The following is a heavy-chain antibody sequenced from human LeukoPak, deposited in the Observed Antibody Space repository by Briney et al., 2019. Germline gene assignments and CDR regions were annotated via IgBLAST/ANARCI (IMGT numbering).Heavy chain of an antibody. Sequence: NASETLSLTCTVSGGSISSGGYYWSWIRQPPGKGLEWIGYIYHSGSTYYNPSLKSRVTISVDRSKNRFSLKLSSVTAADTAVYYCARDSRPISAFGMDVWGKGTTVTVSS. V-gene: IGHV4-30-2*01. CDR2: IYHSGST. CDR1: GGSISSGGYY. J-gene: IGHJ6*04. D-gene: IGHD3-3*02. CDR3: ARDSRPISAFGMDV.